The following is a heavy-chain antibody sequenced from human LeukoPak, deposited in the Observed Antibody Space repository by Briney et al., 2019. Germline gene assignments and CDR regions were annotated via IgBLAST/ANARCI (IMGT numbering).Heavy chain of an antibody. Sequence: GGSLRLSCAASGFSFNNYAMTWVRQAPGKGLEWVSAISGSGGNTYYADSVKGRFTISRDNSKNTLYLQMNSLRAEDAAVYYCAKYSSSANRNYGMDVWGQGTTVTVSS. J-gene: IGHJ6*02. CDR3: AKYSSSANRNYGMDV. D-gene: IGHD6-13*01. CDR1: GFSFNNYA. CDR2: ISGSGGNT. V-gene: IGHV3-23*01.